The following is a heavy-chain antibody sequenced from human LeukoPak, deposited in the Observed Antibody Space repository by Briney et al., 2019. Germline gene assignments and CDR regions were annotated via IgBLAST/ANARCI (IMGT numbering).Heavy chain of an antibody. CDR3: ARDRLTSGSYFFDD. Sequence: GGSLRLSCAASAFTFSDYSMNWVRQAPGKGLEWISYISGRSSTIYYADSVRGRFTISRDNAKNSMYLQMNSLRAEDTAVYFCARDRLTSGSYFFDDWGQGTLVTVSS. V-gene: IGHV3-48*01. D-gene: IGHD1-26*01. J-gene: IGHJ4*02. CDR2: ISGRSSTI. CDR1: AFTFSDYS.